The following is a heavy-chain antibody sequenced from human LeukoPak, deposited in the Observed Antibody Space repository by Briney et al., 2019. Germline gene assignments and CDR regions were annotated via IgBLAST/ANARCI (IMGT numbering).Heavy chain of an antibody. CDR1: GGSISSSSYY. CDR2: IYYSGNT. J-gene: IGHJ4*02. D-gene: IGHD5-18*01. Sequence: SETLSLTCTVSGGSISSSSYYWGWIRQPPGKGLEWIGNIYYSGNTYYNSSLKSRVTISVDTSKNQFSLKLSSVTAADTAVYYCAKTRQGGYRYFDYWGQGTLVTVSS. CDR3: AKTRQGGYRYFDY. V-gene: IGHV4-39*07.